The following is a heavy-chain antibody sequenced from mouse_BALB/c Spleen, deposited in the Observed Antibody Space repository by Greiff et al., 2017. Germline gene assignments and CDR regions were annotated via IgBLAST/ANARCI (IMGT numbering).Heavy chain of an antibody. CDR3: ARGDFYDYSFAY. CDR2: IWAGGST. D-gene: IGHD2-4*01. Sequence: ESGPGLVAPSQSLSITCTVSGFSLTSYGVHWVRQPPGKGLEWLGVIWAGGSTNYNSALMSRLSISKDNSKSQVFLKMNSLQTDDTAMYYCARGDFYDYSFAYWGQGTLVTVSA. V-gene: IGHV2-9*02. CDR1: GFSLTSYG. J-gene: IGHJ3*01.